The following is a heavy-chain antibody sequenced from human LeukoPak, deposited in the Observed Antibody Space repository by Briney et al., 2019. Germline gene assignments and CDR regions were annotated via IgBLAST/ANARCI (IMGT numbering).Heavy chain of an antibody. V-gene: IGHV3-23*01. CDR3: AKSHYYGSGSIDY. J-gene: IGHJ4*02. CDR2: VSASGDST. Sequence: PGGSLRLSCAASGFTFSSYAMSWVRQAPGKGLAWISTVSASGDSTSYADSVKGRFTISRDNSKNALYLQVNSLRADDAALYYCAKSHYYGSGSIDYWGQGILVTVSS. CDR1: GFTFSSYA. D-gene: IGHD3-10*01.